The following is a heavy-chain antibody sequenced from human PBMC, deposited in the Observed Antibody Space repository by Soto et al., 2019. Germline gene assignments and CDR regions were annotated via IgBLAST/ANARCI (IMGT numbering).Heavy chain of an antibody. CDR2: IIPILGIA. J-gene: IGHJ5*02. CDR3: ARPGGYSYGYGDNWFDP. V-gene: IGHV1-69*02. CDR1: GGTFSSYT. Sequence: ASVKVSCKASGGTFSSYTISWVRQAPGQGLEWMGRIIPILGIANYAQKLQGRVTMTTDTSTSTAYMELRSLRSDDTAVYYCARPGGYSYGYGDNWFDPWGQGTLVTVSS. D-gene: IGHD5-18*01.